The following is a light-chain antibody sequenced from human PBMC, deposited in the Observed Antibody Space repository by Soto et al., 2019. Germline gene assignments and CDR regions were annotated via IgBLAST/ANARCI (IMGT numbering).Light chain of an antibody. Sequence: EIVLTQSPGTLSLSPGERATLSCRASQSVSSNYLAWYQQKPGQAPRLLIYGASSRATGIPDRFSGSGSGKDFPLTISRLEPEDFAVYYCQQYGTSLFTFGPGTTVDIK. CDR3: QQYGTSLFT. V-gene: IGKV3-20*01. CDR1: QSVSSNY. CDR2: GAS. J-gene: IGKJ3*01.